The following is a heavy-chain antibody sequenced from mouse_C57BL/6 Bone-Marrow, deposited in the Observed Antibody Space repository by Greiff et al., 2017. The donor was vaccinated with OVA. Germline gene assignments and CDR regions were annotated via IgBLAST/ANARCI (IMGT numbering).Heavy chain of an antibody. J-gene: IGHJ3*01. CDR1: GFSLTSYG. Sequence: VQLKESGPGLVAPSQSLSITCTVSGFSLTSYGVSWVRQPPGKGLEWLGVIRGDGSTNYHSALISRLSISKDNSRSQVCLKLNSLQTDDTARYYCAKQTGGYPTWFAYWGQGTLVTVSA. V-gene: IGHV2-3*01. CDR3: AKQTGGYPTWFAY. D-gene: IGHD2-2*01. CDR2: IRGDGST.